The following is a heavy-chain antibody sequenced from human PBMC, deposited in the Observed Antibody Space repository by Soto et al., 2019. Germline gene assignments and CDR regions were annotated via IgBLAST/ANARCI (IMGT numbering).Heavy chain of an antibody. CDR3: AREFRRDYDFWSGYSAYGMDV. D-gene: IGHD3-3*01. V-gene: IGHV4-59*02. Sequence: SETLSLTCTVSGGSVSSYYWSWIRQPPGKGLEWIGYIYYSGSTNYNPSLKSRVTISVDTSKNQFSLKLSSVTAADTAVYYCAREFRRDYDFWSGYSAYGMDVWGQGTTVTVSS. J-gene: IGHJ6*02. CDR2: IYYSGST. CDR1: GGSVSSYY.